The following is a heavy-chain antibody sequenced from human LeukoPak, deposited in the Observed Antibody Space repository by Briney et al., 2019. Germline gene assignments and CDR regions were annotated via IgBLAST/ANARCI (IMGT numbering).Heavy chain of an antibody. D-gene: IGHD3-10*01. CDR1: GITFSGAW. CDR3: ARVSGPGMNEYYHL. CDR2: INDDGSFR. J-gene: IGHJ1*01. V-gene: IGHV3-74*01. Sequence: GGSLRLSCATSGITFSGAWMHWVRQAPGKGLVWVSRINDDGSFRRYANSVKGRFTISRDNAKNTLFLQMDSLRAEDTAVYYCARVSGPGMNEYYHLWGQGTLVTVSS.